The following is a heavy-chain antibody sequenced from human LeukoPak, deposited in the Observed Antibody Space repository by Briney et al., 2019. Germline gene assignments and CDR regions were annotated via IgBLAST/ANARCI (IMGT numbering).Heavy chain of an antibody. D-gene: IGHD5-18*01. V-gene: IGHV1-2*02. CDR2: INPNSGGT. Sequence: ASVKVSCKASGYTFTGYYMHWVRQAPGQGLEWMGWINPNSGGTNYAQKFQGRVTTTRATSISTAYMELSSLTSDDTAVYYCARDDSFQFDSWGQGTLVTVSS. CDR3: ARDDSFQFDS. J-gene: IGHJ4*02. CDR1: GYTFTGYY.